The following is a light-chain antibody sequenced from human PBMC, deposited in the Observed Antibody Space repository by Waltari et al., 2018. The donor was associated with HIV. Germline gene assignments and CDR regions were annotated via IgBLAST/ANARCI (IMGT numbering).Light chain of an antibody. CDR2: GAS. CDR3: QQYGNSPFT. J-gene: IGKJ3*01. CDR1: QSVTNSF. V-gene: IGKV3-20*01. Sequence: EIVLTPSPGTLSLSPGERATLSCRASQSVTNSFLAWYQQKPGLAPRLLIYGASSRATGIPDRVSGSGSGTDFTLTISRLEPEDFALYYCQQYGNSPFTFGPGTKVEMK.